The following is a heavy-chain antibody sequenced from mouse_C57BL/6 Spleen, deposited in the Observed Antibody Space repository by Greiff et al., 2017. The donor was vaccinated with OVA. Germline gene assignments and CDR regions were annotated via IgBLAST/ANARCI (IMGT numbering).Heavy chain of an antibody. CDR1: GYAFSSYW. Sequence: VQLQQSGAELVKPGASVKISCKASGYAFSSYWMNWVKQRPGKGLEWIGQIYPGDGDTNYNGKFKGKATLTADKSSSTAYMQLSSLTSEDSAVYFCAYGYDYYAMDYWGQGTSVTVSS. D-gene: IGHD2-2*01. CDR2: IYPGDGDT. J-gene: IGHJ4*01. CDR3: AYGYDYYAMDY. V-gene: IGHV1-80*01.